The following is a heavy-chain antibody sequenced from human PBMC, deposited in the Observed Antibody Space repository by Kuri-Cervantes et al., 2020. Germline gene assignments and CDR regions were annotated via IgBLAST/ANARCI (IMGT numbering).Heavy chain of an antibody. CDR3: ARVLYSSGWYGNDY. J-gene: IGHJ4*02. CDR1: GFTFSSYW. D-gene: IGHD6-19*01. Sequence: GESLKISCAASGFTFSSYWMSWVRQAPGKGLEWVAVISYDGSNKYYADSVKGRFTISRGNSKNTLYLQMNSLRAEDTAVYYCARVLYSSGWYGNDYWGQGTLVTVSS. V-gene: IGHV3-30-3*01. CDR2: ISYDGSNK.